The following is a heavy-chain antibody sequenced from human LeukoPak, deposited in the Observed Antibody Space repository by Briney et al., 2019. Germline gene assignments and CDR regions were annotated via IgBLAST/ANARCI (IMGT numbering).Heavy chain of an antibody. CDR2: IYYNERS. CDR3: ATASSKSLPN. CDR1: GDSISSYF. D-gene: IGHD5/OR15-5a*01. Sequence: PSETLSLTCTVSGDSISSYFWSWIRQPPGKGLEWIGYIYYNERSNYNPSLRSRVTISIDTSKNQFSLKLNSVTAADTAVYYCATASSKSLPNWGRGTLVTVSS. J-gene: IGHJ4*02. V-gene: IGHV4-59*12.